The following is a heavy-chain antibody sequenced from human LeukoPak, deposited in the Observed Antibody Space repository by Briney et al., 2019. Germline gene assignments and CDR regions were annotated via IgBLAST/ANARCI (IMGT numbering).Heavy chain of an antibody. J-gene: IGHJ4*02. V-gene: IGHV3-23*01. CDR1: GFAFSCYA. CDR2: ISGSGGST. CDR3: ATDPDCASGVCYTFFDY. Sequence: GGSLRLSCAASGFAFSCYAMSWVRQAPGKGLEWVSAISGSGGSTYYADSVKGRFTISRDNSKTTLSLHMNGLSADDTVVYYCATDPDCASGVCYTFFDYWGQGTLVTVSS. D-gene: IGHD2-8*01.